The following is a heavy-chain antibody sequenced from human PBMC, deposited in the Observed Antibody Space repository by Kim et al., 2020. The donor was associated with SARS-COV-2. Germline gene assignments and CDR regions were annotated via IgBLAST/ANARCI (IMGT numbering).Heavy chain of an antibody. Sequence: SETLSLTCTVSGGSISSSSYYWGWIRQPPGKGLEWIGSIYYSGSTNYNPSRKSPVTISIDTSKNQFSLKLSSVTAADTAVYYCAGFLTGTKDYKFYFDYWGQGTLVTVSS. CDR2: IYYSGST. CDR1: GGSISSSSYY. J-gene: IGHJ4*02. V-gene: IGHV4-39*07. D-gene: IGHD1-7*01. CDR3: AGFLTGTKDYKFYFDY.